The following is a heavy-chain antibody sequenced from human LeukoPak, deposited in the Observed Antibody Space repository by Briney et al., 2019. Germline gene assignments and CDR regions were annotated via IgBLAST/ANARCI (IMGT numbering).Heavy chain of an antibody. CDR2: VYYSGST. CDR1: GGSINRSSKY. D-gene: IGHD1-26*01. CDR3: ATFSGNYVFDY. J-gene: IGHJ4*02. V-gene: IGHV4-39*02. Sequence: PSETLSLTCSVSGGSINRSSKYWGWIRQSPGKGLEWIGSVYYSGSTDYNSSLKSRVTISVDTSKNHFPLKLSSVTAADTAVYYCATFSGNYVFDYWGQGTRVTVSP.